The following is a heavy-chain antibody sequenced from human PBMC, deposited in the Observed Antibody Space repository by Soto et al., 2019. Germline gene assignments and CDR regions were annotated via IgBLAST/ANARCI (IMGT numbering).Heavy chain of an antibody. CDR3: ARPLGYCTNGVCPPSHYYYGMDV. J-gene: IGHJ6*02. D-gene: IGHD2-8*01. CDR2: IYYSGST. V-gene: IGHV4-39*01. Sequence: PGKGLEWIGSIYYSGSTYYNPSLKSRVTISVDTSKNQFSLKLSSVTAADTAVYYCARPLGYCTNGVCPPSHYYYGMDVWGQGTKVTVSS.